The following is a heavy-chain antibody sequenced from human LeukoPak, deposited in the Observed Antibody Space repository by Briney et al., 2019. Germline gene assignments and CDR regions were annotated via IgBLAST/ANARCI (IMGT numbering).Heavy chain of an antibody. V-gene: IGHV3-7*01. D-gene: IGHD2-2*02. CDR1: GFTFSSYW. J-gene: IGHJ4*02. CDR3: ARDMPRNSYCSSTSCYNRRVDY. Sequence: GGSLRLSCAASGFTFSSYWMSWVRQAPGKGLEGVANIKQDGSEKYYVDSVMGRFTISRDNAKNSLYLQMNSLRAEDTAVYYCARDMPRNSYCSSTSCYNRRVDYWGQGTLVTVSS. CDR2: IKQDGSEK.